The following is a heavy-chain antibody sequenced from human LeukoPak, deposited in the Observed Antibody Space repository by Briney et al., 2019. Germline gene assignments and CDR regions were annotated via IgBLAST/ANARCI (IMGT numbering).Heavy chain of an antibody. V-gene: IGHV4-34*01. CDR3: ARAKAADAFDI. J-gene: IGHJ3*02. CDR1: GGSFSGYY. CDR2: INHSGST. D-gene: IGHD6-13*01. Sequence: PSETLSLTCAVYGGSFSGYYWSWIRQPPGKGLEWIGEINHSGSTNCNPSLKSRVTISVDTSKNQFSLKLSSVTAADTAVYYCARAKAADAFDIWGQGTMVTVSS.